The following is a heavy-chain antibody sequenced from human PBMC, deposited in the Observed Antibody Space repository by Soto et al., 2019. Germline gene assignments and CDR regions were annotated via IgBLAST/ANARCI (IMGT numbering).Heavy chain of an antibody. D-gene: IGHD6-19*01. V-gene: IGHV4-39*01. CDR2: IYYSGST. J-gene: IGHJ2*01. Sequence: SETLSLTCTVSVGSITSSSYSWGWIRQPPGKGLEWIGSIYYSGSTYYNPSLKSRVTISVDTSKTQFSLKLSSVTAADTAVYYCARLVGQWLAFWYFDLWGRGTMVTVSS. CDR3: ARLVGQWLAFWYFDL. CDR1: VGSITSSSYS.